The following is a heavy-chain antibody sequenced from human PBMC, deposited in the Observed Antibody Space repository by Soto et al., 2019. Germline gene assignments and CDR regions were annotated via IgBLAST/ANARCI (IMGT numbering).Heavy chain of an antibody. CDR1: GFTFSSYA. CDR3: AKDKGRSWYITEYLQH. V-gene: IGHV3-23*01. Sequence: RRLSCAASGFTFSSYAMSWVRQAPGKGLEWVSAISGSGGSTYYADSVKGRFTISRDNSKNTLYLQMNSLRAEDTAVYYCAKDKGRSWYITEYLQHWGQGTLVTVYS. CDR2: ISGSGGST. D-gene: IGHD6-13*01. J-gene: IGHJ1*01.